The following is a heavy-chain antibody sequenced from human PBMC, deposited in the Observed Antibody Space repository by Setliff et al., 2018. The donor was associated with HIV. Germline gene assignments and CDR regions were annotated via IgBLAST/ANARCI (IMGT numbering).Heavy chain of an antibody. D-gene: IGHD3-16*02. J-gene: IGHJ6*03. CDR2: IYSGGST. CDR3: AKDLRSYRCSIASCSHMDV. CDR1: GFTVSGYY. V-gene: IGHV3-66*02. Sequence: PGGSLRLSCAASGFTVSGYYMAWVRQAPGKGLEWVSTIYSGGSTYHADSVKGRFTISGDNSKNTLYLQMNSLRSEDAAVYYCAKDLRSYRCSIASCSHMDVWGKGTTVTVSS.